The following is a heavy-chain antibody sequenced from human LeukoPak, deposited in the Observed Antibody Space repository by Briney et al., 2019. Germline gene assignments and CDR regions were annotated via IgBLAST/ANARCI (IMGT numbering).Heavy chain of an antibody. J-gene: IGHJ4*02. CDR2: IGRSGSTI. CDR3: ASRGSYGLVNFDY. CDR1: GFTFSDYY. V-gene: IGHV3-11*04. Sequence: PGGSLRLSCAASGFTFSDYYMSWIRQAPGKGLEWVSYIGRSGSTIYYADSVKGRFTISRDNAKNSLYLQMNSLRAEDTAVYYCASRGSYGLVNFDYWGQGTLVIVPS. D-gene: IGHD1-26*01.